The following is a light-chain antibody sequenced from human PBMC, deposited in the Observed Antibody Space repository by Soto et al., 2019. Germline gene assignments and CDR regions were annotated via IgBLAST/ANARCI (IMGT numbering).Light chain of an antibody. CDR1: QSVSSD. J-gene: IGKJ1*01. V-gene: IGKV3-15*01. CDR3: LQDYNYPRT. CDR2: GAS. Sequence: EILMTQSPATLSVSPGERVTLPCRASQSVSSDLAWYQQKPGQAPRLLIYGASTRDTGIPARFSGSGSGTDFTLTISRLQPEDFATYYCLQDYNYPRTFGQGTKVDIK.